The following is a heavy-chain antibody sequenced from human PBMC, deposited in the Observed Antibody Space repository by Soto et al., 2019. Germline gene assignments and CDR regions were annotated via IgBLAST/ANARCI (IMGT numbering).Heavy chain of an antibody. J-gene: IGHJ4*02. CDR1: GGAFNTFG. D-gene: IGHD4-17*01. CDR3: ARSPPMDSGDKYFYDF. CDR2: IIPFFRTA. V-gene: IGHV1-69*13. Sequence: ASVKVSCKASGGAFNTFGFSWVRQAPGQGLEWMGGIIPFFRTANYAQKFQDRVTITADESTRTVYMDLRSLRSEDTAKYYCARSPPMDSGDKYFYDFWGQGALVTVSS.